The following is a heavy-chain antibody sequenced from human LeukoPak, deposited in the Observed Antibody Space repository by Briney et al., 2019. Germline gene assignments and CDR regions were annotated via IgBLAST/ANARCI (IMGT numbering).Heavy chain of an antibody. D-gene: IGHD5-18*01. Sequence: GGSLRLSCAVSGFTFSTYAMNWVRQAPGKGPEWVSGISASGGATYYADSVKGRFTISRDNSKNTLYLQMNSLRAEDTAVYYCAKDQDTAMAQAAFDIWGQGTMVTVSS. V-gene: IGHV3-23*01. CDR3: AKDQDTAMAQAAFDI. CDR1: GFTFSTYA. J-gene: IGHJ3*02. CDR2: ISASGGAT.